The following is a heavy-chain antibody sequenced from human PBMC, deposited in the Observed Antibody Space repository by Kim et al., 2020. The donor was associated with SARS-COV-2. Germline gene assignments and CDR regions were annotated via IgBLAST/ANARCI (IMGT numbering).Heavy chain of an antibody. CDR2: ISSSSSYI. CDR3: ARDVTQKTGYSSGWPDAFDI. Sequence: GGSLRLSCAASGFTFSSYSMNWVRQAPGKGLECVSSISSSSSYIYYADSVKGRFTISRDNAKNSLYLQMNSLRGEDTAVYYCARDVTQKTGYSSGWPDAFDIWGQGTMVTVSS. CDR1: GFTFSSYS. J-gene: IGHJ3*02. V-gene: IGHV3-21*01. D-gene: IGHD6-19*01.